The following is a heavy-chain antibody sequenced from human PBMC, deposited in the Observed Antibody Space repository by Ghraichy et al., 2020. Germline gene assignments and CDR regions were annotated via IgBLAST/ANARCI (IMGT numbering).Heavy chain of an antibody. D-gene: IGHD5-18*01. CDR2: INHSGST. CDR3: AVDTAMVRPFDY. J-gene: IGHJ4*02. V-gene: IGHV4-34*01. CDR1: GGSFSGYY. Sequence: SETLSLTCAVYGGSFSGYYWSWIRQPPGKGLEWIGEINHSGSTNYNPSLKSRVTISVDTSKNQFSLKLSSVTAADTAVYYCAVDTAMVRPFDYWGQGTLVTVSS.